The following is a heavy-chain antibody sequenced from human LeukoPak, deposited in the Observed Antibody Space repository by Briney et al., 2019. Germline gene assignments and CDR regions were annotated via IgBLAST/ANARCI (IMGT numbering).Heavy chain of an antibody. CDR1: GGSFSDYC. D-gene: IGHD5-12*01. Sequence: KPSETLSLTCAVYGGSFSDYCWSWIRQTPGKGLEWVGEILHNGSTDYNPSLKSRATISIDVSKNQFSLKLRSVTAADTAMYYCARDVFVASDAFDIWGHGTMVSVSS. V-gene: IGHV4-34*12. CDR3: ARDVFVASDAFDI. J-gene: IGHJ3*02. CDR2: ILHNGST.